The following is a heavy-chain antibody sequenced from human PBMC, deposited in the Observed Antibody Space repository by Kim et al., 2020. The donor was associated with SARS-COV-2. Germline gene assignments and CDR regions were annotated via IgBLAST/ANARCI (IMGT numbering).Heavy chain of an antibody. V-gene: IGHV3-23*01. J-gene: IGHJ4*02. Sequence: GGSLRLSCVASGFTFSRYDMTWVRQAPEKGLEWVSTIRRGGDNTYYADSVRGRFTFSRDNSRIMLFLQMNSLRAEDTAVYYCTQGSWCDNWGQGTLVTISS. CDR2: IRRGGDNT. CDR1: GFTFSRYD. CDR3: TQGSWCDN. D-gene: IGHD6-13*01.